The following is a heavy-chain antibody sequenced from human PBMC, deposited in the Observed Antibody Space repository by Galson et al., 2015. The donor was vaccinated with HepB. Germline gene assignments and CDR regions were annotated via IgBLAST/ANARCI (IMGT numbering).Heavy chain of an antibody. J-gene: IGHJ6*02. CDR2: IGTTGDP. CDR3: ARGLTCSSSSCPNAGYYYYGLGV. CDR1: GFTFSSYD. Sequence: SLRLSCAASGFTFSSYDMHWVRQGTGKSLEWVSAIGTTGDPYYADSVKGRFTISRENAKNSVYLQMNNLRAGDTAVYYCARGLTCSSSSCPNAGYYYYGLGVWGQGTTVAVS. V-gene: IGHV3-13*05. D-gene: IGHD2-2*01.